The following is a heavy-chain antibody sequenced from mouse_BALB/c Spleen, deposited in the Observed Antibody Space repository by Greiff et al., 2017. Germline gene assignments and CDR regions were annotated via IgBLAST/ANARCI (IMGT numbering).Heavy chain of an antibody. CDR2: IWAGGSA. CDR1: GFSLTSYG. V-gene: IGHV2-9*02. J-gene: IGHJ4*01. D-gene: IGHD2-10*02. CDR3: ARGGYGNYAAMDY. Sequence: VKLMESGPGLVAPSQSLSITCTVSGFSLTSYGVHWVRQPPGKGLEWLGVIWAGGSANYNSALMSRLSISKDNSKSQVFLKMNSLQTDDTAMYYCARGGYGNYAAMDYWGQGTSVTVSS.